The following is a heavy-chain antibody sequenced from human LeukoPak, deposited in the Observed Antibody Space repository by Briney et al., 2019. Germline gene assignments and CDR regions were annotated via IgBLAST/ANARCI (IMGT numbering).Heavy chain of an antibody. D-gene: IGHD6-19*01. J-gene: IGHJ4*02. CDR1: GFTVSTNY. V-gene: IGHV3-53*01. CDR2: IYSGGGT. CDR3: ARTSIAVAATYGLDY. Sequence: PGGSLRLSCAASGFTVSTNYMSWVRQAPGKGLEWVSVIYSGGGTYYADSVKGRFTISRDNSKNTLYLQMNSLRAEDTAVYYCARTSIAVAATYGLDYWGQGILDTVSS.